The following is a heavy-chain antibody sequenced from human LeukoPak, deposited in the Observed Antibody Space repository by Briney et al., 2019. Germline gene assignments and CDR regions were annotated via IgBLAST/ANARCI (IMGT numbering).Heavy chain of an antibody. CDR2: IYYSGST. CDR1: GGSISSYY. V-gene: IGHV4-59*01. D-gene: IGHD3-22*01. J-gene: IGHJ4*02. Sequence: PSATLSLTCTVSGGSISSYYWSWIRQPPGKGLEWIGYIYYSGSTNYNPSLKSRVTISVDTSKNQFSLKLSSVTAADTAVYYCARDADYYDSSGYYRVVDYWGQGTLVTVSS. CDR3: ARDADYYDSSGYYRVVDY.